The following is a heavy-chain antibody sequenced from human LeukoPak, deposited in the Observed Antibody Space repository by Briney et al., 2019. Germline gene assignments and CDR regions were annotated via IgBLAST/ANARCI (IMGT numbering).Heavy chain of an antibody. Sequence: ASVKVSCKASGYTFTGYYMHWVRQAPGQGLERMGWINPNSRGTNYAQKFQGSVPMTRDTSISTAYMELSRLRSDDTAVDYCARALSGSNYYMDVWGKGTTVTVSS. D-gene: IGHD3-22*01. CDR1: GYTFTGYY. V-gene: IGHV1-2*02. CDR2: INPNSRGT. J-gene: IGHJ6*03. CDR3: ARALSGSNYYMDV.